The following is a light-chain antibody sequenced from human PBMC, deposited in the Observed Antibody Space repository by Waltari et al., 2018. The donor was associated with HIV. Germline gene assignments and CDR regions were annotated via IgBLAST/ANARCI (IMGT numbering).Light chain of an antibody. CDR3: QSADTSGTSVL. J-gene: IGLJ2*01. CDR2: KDT. CDR1: VLAKQF. V-gene: IGLV3-25*03. Sequence: SSDLTQSPSLSVSPGQTAKITCSGDVLAKQFAFWYHRKPGQAPLLLIYKDTERPSKIPERFSASTSGTTVTLTISGFRAEDEAEYFCQSADTSGTSVLFGGGTTLTVL.